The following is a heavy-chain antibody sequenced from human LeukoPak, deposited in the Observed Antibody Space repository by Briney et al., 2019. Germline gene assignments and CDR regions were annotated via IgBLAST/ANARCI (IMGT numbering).Heavy chain of an antibody. Sequence: GGSLRLSCATSGFSFSSYAMSWVRQAPGKGLEWVSAMSSSDDGRYYAASVRGRFTISRDNSKNTLYLQMNSLRAEDTAVYYCAKSFGPVIAAAGTGADWGQGTLVTVSS. J-gene: IGHJ4*02. CDR2: MSSSDDGR. CDR3: AKSFGPVIAAAGTGAD. V-gene: IGHV3-23*01. CDR1: GFSFSSYA. D-gene: IGHD6-13*01.